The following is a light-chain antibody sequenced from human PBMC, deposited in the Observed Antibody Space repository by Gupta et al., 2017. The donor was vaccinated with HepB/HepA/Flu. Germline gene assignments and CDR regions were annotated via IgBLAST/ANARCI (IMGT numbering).Light chain of an antibody. V-gene: IGKV2-28*01. CDR3: RQALQTPLT. Sequence: DIVMTQSPLSLPVTPGEPASITCRSSQSLLHSNGYNYLDWYLQKPGQSPQLLIYFGSTRASGVSDRFSGSGSGTDFTLKISRVEAEDVGVYYCRQALQTPLTFGQGTRLEIK. J-gene: IGKJ5*01. CDR2: FGS. CDR1: QSLLHSNGYNY.